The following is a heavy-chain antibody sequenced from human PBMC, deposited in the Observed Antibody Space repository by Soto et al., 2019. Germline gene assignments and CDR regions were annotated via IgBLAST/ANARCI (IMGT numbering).Heavy chain of an antibody. Sequence: SVKVSCKASGGTFSSYAISWVRQAPGQGLEWMGGIIPIFGTADYAQKFQGRVTITADESTSTAYMELSSLRSEDTAVYYCARDYYDSSGYYYYYYGMDVWGQGTTVTVSS. CDR1: GGTFSSYA. D-gene: IGHD3-22*01. CDR3: ARDYYDSSGYYYYYYGMDV. CDR2: IIPIFGTA. V-gene: IGHV1-69*13. J-gene: IGHJ6*02.